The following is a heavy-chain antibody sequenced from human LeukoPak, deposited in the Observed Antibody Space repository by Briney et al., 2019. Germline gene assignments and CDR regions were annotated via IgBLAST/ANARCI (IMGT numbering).Heavy chain of an antibody. Sequence: PSETLSLTCAVYGGSFSGYYWSWIRQPPGKGLEWIGEINHSGSTNYNPSLKSRVTISVDTSKNQFPLKLSSVTAADTAVYYCARGPNWLDPWGQGTLVTVSS. CDR1: GGSFSGYY. J-gene: IGHJ5*02. V-gene: IGHV4-34*01. CDR2: INHSGST. CDR3: ARGPNWLDP.